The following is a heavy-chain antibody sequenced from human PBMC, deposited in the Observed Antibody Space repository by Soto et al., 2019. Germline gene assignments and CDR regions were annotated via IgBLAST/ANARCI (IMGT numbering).Heavy chain of an antibody. CDR1: GYTFTSYY. J-gene: IGHJ4*02. V-gene: IGHV1-46*03. D-gene: IGHD6-13*01. CDR3: ARGGFSSSWLAGNDY. Sequence: PSVKVSCKASGYTFTSYYMHWVRQAPGQGLEWMGIINPSGGSTSYAQKFQGRVTVTRDTSTSTVYMELSSLRSEDTAVYYCARGGFSSSWLAGNDYWGQGTLVTVSS. CDR2: INPSGGST.